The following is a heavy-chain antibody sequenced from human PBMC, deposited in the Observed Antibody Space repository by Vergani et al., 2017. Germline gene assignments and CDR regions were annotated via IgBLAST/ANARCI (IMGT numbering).Heavy chain of an antibody. D-gene: IGHD3-10*01. CDR2: ISSSGNYV. Sequence: EVQLLESGGGLVQPGGSLRLSCAASGFTFGSYSVNWVRQAPGRGLEWVSSISSSGNYVYYTASVKGRFSISRDNAKSLLSLQMNSLRADDTAVYYCARDQGSGTNRHHYGMDVWGQGTTVTVSS. CDR1: GFTFGSYS. CDR3: ARDQGSGTNRHHYGMDV. V-gene: IGHV3-21*06. J-gene: IGHJ6*02.